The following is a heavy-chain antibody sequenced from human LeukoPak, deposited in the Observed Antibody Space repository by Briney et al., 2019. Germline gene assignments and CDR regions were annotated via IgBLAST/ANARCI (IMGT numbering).Heavy chain of an antibody. Sequence: GASVKVSCKASGYTFTSSAMHWVRQAPGQRLEWTGWITAGNGNTKYSQKFTGRVTITRDTSASTAYMELSSLRSEDTAVYYCARDRSSGWEGNWFDPWGQGTLVTVSS. CDR3: ARDRSSGWEGNWFDP. D-gene: IGHD6-19*01. CDR1: GYTFTSSA. J-gene: IGHJ5*02. CDR2: ITAGNGNT. V-gene: IGHV1-3*01.